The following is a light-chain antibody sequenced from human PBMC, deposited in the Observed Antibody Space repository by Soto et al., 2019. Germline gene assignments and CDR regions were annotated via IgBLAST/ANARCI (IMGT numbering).Light chain of an antibody. V-gene: IGKV1-33*01. CDR1: QDISNY. CDR2: DAS. Sequence: DIQMTQSPSSLSASVGDRVSITCQASQDISNYLNWYQQKPGKAPKLLIYDASNLETGVPSSFSGSGSGTDFIFTISSLQPDDTATYYCQPSDNLPLTFGGGTKVDIK. CDR3: QPSDNLPLT. J-gene: IGKJ4*01.